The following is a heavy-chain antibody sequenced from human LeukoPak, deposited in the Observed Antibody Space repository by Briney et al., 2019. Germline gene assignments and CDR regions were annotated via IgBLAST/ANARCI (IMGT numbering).Heavy chain of an antibody. CDR2: IYYSGST. V-gene: IGHV4-59*12. J-gene: IGHJ4*02. CDR1: GGSISSYY. D-gene: IGHD1-14*01. CDR3: ARDLYDDNRCFDF. Sequence: SETLSITCTVSGGSISSYYWSWIRQPPGKGLEWIGYIYYSGSTNYNPSLKSRVTISVDTSKNQFSLKLSSVTAADTAVYYCARDLYDDNRCFDFWGQGILVTVSS.